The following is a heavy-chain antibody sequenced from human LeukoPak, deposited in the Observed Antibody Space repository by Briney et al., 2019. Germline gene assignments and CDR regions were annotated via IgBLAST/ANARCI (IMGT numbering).Heavy chain of an antibody. CDR1: GGSISSHY. CDR2: IYYSGSS. D-gene: IGHD3-22*01. V-gene: IGHV4-59*11. CDR3: ARLYDSSGYTNWLDP. J-gene: IGHJ5*02. Sequence: PSETLSLTCTVSGGSISSHYWSWIRQPPGKGLEWIGYIYYSGSSKYNPSLKRRVTISVDTSKNQFSLKLSSVTAADTAVYYCARLYDSSGYTNWLDPWGQGTLVTVSS.